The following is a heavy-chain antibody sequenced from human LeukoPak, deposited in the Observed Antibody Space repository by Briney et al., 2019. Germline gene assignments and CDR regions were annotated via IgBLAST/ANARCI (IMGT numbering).Heavy chain of an antibody. V-gene: IGHV3-64*01. CDR2: ISSNGGST. CDR3: ARDGYCSSTSCPWAYFDF. J-gene: IGHJ4*02. D-gene: IGHD2-2*01. Sequence: GGSLRLSGAASGFTFSSYAMHWVRQAPGKGLEFVSLISSNGGSTYYANSVKGRFTISRDNSKNTLYLQMGSLRAEDMAVYYCARDGYCSSTSCPWAYFDFWGQGTLVTVSS. CDR1: GFTFSSYA.